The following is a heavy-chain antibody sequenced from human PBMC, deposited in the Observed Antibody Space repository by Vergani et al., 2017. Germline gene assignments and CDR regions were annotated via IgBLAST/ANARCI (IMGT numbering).Heavy chain of an antibody. CDR3: AREPMYYYDSSGYSIPFDY. CDR1: GGTFSSYT. CDR2: IIPILGIA. Sequence: QVQLVQSGAEVKKPGSSVKVSCKASGGTFSSYTISWVRQAPGQGLEWMGRIIPILGIANYAQKFQGRVTITADKSTSTAYMGLSSLRSEDTAVYYCAREPMYYYDSSGYSIPFDYWGQGTLVTVSS. D-gene: IGHD3-22*01. J-gene: IGHJ4*02. V-gene: IGHV1-69*08.